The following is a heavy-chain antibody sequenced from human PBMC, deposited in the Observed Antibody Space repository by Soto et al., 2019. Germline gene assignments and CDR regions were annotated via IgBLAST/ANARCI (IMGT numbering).Heavy chain of an antibody. V-gene: IGHV3-30*18. Sequence: QVQLVESGGGVVQPGRSLRLSCAASGFTFSSYGMYWVRQAPGKGLEWVAVISYDGSNKYYADSVKGRFTISRDNSKNTLYLQMISLRAEDTAVYYCAKDQDYGDYGGYFDYWGQGTLVTVSS. CDR3: AKDQDYGDYGGYFDY. J-gene: IGHJ4*02. D-gene: IGHD4-17*01. CDR2: ISYDGSNK. CDR1: GFTFSSYG.